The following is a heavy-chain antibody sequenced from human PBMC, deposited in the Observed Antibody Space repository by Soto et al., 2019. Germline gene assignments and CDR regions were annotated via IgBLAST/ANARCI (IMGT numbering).Heavy chain of an antibody. D-gene: IGHD3-10*01. V-gene: IGHV1-24*01. CDR1: GYTLTELS. CDR3: ATGKGHYYLNPGYFDY. Sequence: ASVKVSCKVSGYTLTELSMHWVRQAPGKGLEWMGGFDPEDGETIYAQKFQGRVTMTEDTSTDIAYMELSSLRSEDTAVYYCATGKGHYYLNPGYFDYWGQGTLVTVSS. J-gene: IGHJ4*02. CDR2: FDPEDGET.